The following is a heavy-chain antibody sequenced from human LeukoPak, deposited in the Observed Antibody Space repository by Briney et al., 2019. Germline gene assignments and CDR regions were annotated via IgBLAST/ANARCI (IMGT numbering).Heavy chain of an antibody. CDR2: ISWNSGSI. CDR3: AKDMKAADYYYYYGMDV. V-gene: IGHV3-9*01. CDR1: GFTFDDYA. Sequence: GRSLRLSCAASGFTFDDYAMHWVRQAPGKGLEWVSGISWNSGSIGYADSVKGRFTISRDNAKNSLYLQMNSLRTEDTALYYCAKDMKAADYYYYYGMDVWGQGTTVTVSS. D-gene: IGHD6-25*01. J-gene: IGHJ6*02.